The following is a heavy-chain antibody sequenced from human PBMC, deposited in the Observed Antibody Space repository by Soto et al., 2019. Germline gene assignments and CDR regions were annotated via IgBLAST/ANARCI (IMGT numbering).Heavy chain of an antibody. J-gene: IGHJ6*03. CDR3: ARRRYCDSTSCYGRVYMDV. CDR2: IDSSSSNI. D-gene: IGHD2-2*01. CDR1: GFTFSSYS. Sequence: EVQLVESGGGLVQPGGSLRLSCAASGFTFSSYSMNWVRQAPGKGLEWVSYIDSSSSNIYYADSVKGRFTISRDNAKNSLYLQMNSLRAEDTAVFYCARRRYCDSTSCYGRVYMDVWGKGTTVTVPS. V-gene: IGHV3-48*01.